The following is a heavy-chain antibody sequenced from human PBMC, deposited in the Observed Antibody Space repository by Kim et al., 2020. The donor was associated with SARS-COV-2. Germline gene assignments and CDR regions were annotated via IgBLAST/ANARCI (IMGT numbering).Heavy chain of an antibody. Sequence: GGSLRLSCAASGFTFSDHHMDWVRQAPGKGLEWVGRIKSKASSHTTEYAASVKGRFTISRDDSKNSLYLQVNSLKIEDTAVYYCARAEYSTGWKTLDYWGQGALVTVSS. CDR1: GFTFSDHH. CDR2: IKSKASSHTT. D-gene: IGHD6-19*01. J-gene: IGHJ4*02. CDR3: ARAEYSTGWKTLDY. V-gene: IGHV3-72*01.